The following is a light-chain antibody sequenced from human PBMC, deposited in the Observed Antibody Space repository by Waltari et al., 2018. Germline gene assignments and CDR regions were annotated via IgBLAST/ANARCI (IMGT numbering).Light chain of an antibody. CDR1: SSDIGGYNY. Sequence: QSALTQPPSASGSPGQSVTISCTGTSSDIGGYNYVSWYQQHPGKAPKLMIYEVSKRPSGGPDRCSGSKSGNTASLTVSGLRTEDEADYYCSSYAGSNLWVFGGGTKLTVL. CDR2: EVS. CDR3: SSYAGSNLWV. J-gene: IGLJ3*02. V-gene: IGLV2-8*01.